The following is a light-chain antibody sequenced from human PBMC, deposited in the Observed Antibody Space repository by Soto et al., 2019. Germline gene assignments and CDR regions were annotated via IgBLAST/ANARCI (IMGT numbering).Light chain of an antibody. CDR2: DVS. CDR3: TSYTSGTTVYV. Sequence: QSALTQPASVSGSPGQSIAISCTATNSDVGGYNYVSWYQQYPGKAPKLMIYDVSNRPSGVSDRFSGSKSGNTASLTISGLQAEVEAEYYCTSYTSGTTVYVFGTGTKVTVL. J-gene: IGLJ1*01. CDR1: NSDVGGYNY. V-gene: IGLV2-14*01.